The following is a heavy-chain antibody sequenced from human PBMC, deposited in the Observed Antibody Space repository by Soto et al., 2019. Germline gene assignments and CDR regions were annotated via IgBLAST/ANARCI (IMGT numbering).Heavy chain of an antibody. CDR1: GFAFNNYG. J-gene: IGHJ4*02. V-gene: IGHV3-30*18. D-gene: IGHD3-16*01. Sequence: QVQLVESGGGVVQPGRSLRLSCAASGFAFNNYGMHWVRQAPGKGLEWVAVISYDGSKKYYAESVKGRFTISRDNSKSTLYLQMNSLRAEDTAVYYCAKDRVESGLGEVDYWGQGTLVTVSS. CDR2: ISYDGSKK. CDR3: AKDRVESGLGEVDY.